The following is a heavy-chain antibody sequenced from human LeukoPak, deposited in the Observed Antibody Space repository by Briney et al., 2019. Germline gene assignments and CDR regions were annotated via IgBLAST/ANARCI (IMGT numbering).Heavy chain of an antibody. Sequence: ASVKVSCKASGYTFTSYGISWVRQAPGQGLEWMGWISAYNGNTNYAQKLQGRVTMTTDTSTSTAYTELRSLRSDDTAVYYCARVERFYDSSGYYYRYFQHWGQGTLVTVSS. D-gene: IGHD3-22*01. CDR2: ISAYNGNT. CDR3: ARVERFYDSSGYYYRYFQH. J-gene: IGHJ1*01. V-gene: IGHV1-18*01. CDR1: GYTFTSYG.